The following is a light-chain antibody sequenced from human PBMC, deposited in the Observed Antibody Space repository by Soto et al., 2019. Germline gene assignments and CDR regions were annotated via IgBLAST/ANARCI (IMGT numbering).Light chain of an antibody. CDR2: SNN. J-gene: IGLJ1*01. CDR3: AAWDDNLSNYV. CDR1: SSSIGTNF. V-gene: IGLV1-47*02. Sequence: QSVLPHPPSASGTPGHRVSISCSGYSSSIGTNFVYWYQQLPGTAPKVLIHSNNQRPSGVPDRFSGSKSGTSASLAISGLRSEDEADYYCAAWDDNLSNYVFGSGTKVTAL.